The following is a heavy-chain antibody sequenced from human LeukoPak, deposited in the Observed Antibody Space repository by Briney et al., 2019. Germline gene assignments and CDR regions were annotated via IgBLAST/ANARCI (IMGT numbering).Heavy chain of an antibody. D-gene: IGHD2-15*01. J-gene: IGHJ4*02. V-gene: IGHV4-59*01. CDR3: ARDGYCSGGARYAPIN. Sequence: PSETLFLTCTVSGGSISSYYWSWIRQPPGKGLEWIGYIYYSGSTNYNPSLKSRVTISVDTSSNQFSLKLSSVTAADTAVYYCARDGYCSGGARYAPINWGQGTLVTVSS. CDR2: IYYSGST. CDR1: GGSISSYY.